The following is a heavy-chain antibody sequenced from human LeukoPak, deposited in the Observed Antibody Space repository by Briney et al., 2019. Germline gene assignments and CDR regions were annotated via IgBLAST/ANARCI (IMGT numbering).Heavy chain of an antibody. V-gene: IGHV3-30*03. J-gene: IGHJ3*01. CDR2: ISYDGSNK. D-gene: IGHD7-27*01. Sequence: PGGSLRLSCAASGFTFSSYGMHWVRQAPGKGLEWVAVISYDGSNKYYADSVMGRFTISRDNAKESLYLQMNSLRDEDTAVYYCAREDDSWGPNNLDLWGQGTMVTVSS. CDR3: AREDDSWGPNNLDL. CDR1: GFTFSSYG.